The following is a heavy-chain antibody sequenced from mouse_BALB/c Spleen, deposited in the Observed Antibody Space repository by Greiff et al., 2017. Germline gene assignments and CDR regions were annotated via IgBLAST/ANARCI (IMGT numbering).Heavy chain of an antibody. D-gene: IGHD2-4*01. Sequence: EVQLQQSGAELVKPGASVKLSCTASGFNIKDTYMHWVKQRPEQGLEWIGRIDPANGNTKYDPKFQGKATITADTSSNTAYLQLSSLTSEDTAVYYCARGYDYDGGWLAYWGQGTLVTVSA. V-gene: IGHV14-3*02. CDR2: IDPANGNT. CDR3: ARGYDYDGGWLAY. CDR1: GFNIKDTY. J-gene: IGHJ3*01.